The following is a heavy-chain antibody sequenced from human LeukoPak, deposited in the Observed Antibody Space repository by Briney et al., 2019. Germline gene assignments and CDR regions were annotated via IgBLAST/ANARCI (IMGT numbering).Heavy chain of an antibody. CDR2: IIPILGIA. CDR1: GGTFSSYA. CDR3: ARGPNPNYYDSSGYTPLGY. V-gene: IGHV1-69*04. D-gene: IGHD3-22*01. Sequence: SVKVSCKASGGTFSSYAISWVRQAPGQGLGWMGRIIPILGIANYAQKFQGRVTITADKSTSTAYMELSSLRSEDTAVYYCARGPNPNYYDSSGYTPLGYWGQGTLVTVSS. J-gene: IGHJ4*02.